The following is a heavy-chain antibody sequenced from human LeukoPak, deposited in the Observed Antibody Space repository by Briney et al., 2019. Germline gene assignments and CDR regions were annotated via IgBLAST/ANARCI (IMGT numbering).Heavy chain of an antibody. J-gene: IGHJ6*03. Sequence: PGGSLRLSCAASGFTFSSYCMNWVRQAPGKGLEWVSSISTDGSNTIYADSVKGRFTLSRDNANNSLYLQMNIQRAEDTAVDYCARDPGCYASGDYMDVWGKGTTVTVSS. CDR2: ISTDGSNT. CDR1: GFTFSSYC. V-gene: IGHV3-21*01. D-gene: IGHD2-2*01. CDR3: ARDPGCYASGDYMDV.